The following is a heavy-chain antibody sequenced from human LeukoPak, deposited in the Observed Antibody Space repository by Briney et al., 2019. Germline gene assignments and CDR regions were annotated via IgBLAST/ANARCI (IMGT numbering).Heavy chain of an antibody. D-gene: IGHD3-22*01. CDR3: ARGRGGYYYGVDY. Sequence: SETLSLTCAVYGGSSSGYYWSWIRQPPGKGLEWIGEINHSGSTNYNPSLKSRVTISVDTSKNQFSLKLSSVTAADTAAYYCARGRGGYYYGVDYWGQGTLVTVSS. CDR1: GGSSSGYY. V-gene: IGHV4-34*01. CDR2: INHSGST. J-gene: IGHJ4*02.